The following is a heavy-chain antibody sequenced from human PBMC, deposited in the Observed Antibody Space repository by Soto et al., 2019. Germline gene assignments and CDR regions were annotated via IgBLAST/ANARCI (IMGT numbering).Heavy chain of an antibody. CDR1: GFTFSSYA. Sequence: PGGSLRLSCAASGFTFSSYAMSWVRQAPGKGLEWVSAISGSGGSTYYADSVKGRFTISRDNSKNTLYLQMNSLRAEDTAVYYCASTTWELLHHRYYYYYGMDVWGQGTTVTVSS. J-gene: IGHJ6*02. D-gene: IGHD1-26*01. CDR3: ASTTWELLHHRYYYYYGMDV. CDR2: ISGSGGST. V-gene: IGHV3-23*01.